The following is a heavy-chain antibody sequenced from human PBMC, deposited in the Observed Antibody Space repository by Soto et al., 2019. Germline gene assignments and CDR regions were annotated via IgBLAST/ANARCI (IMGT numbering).Heavy chain of an antibody. Sequence: ASVNVSCKAAGYAFTIYGISWVRQAPGQGLEWMGRINPSGGSTSYAQKFQGRVTMTRDTSTSTVYMELSSLRSEDTAVYYCARDAGPLNAVGDWFDPWGQGTLVTVSS. CDR3: ARDAGPLNAVGDWFDP. J-gene: IGHJ5*02. CDR2: INPSGGST. CDR1: GYAFTIYG. D-gene: IGHD3-16*01. V-gene: IGHV1-46*03.